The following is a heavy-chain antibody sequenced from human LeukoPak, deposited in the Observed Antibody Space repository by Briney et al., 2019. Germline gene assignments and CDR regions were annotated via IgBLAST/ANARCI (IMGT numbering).Heavy chain of an antibody. CDR1: GFTFSSYA. D-gene: IGHD1-14*01. CDR2: ISYDGSNK. CDR3: ARDLTGGYFDY. V-gene: IGHV3-30-3*01. Sequence: GRSLRLSCAASGFTFSSYAMHWVRQAPGKGLEWVAVISYDGSNKYYADSVKGRFTISRDNSKNTLYLQMNSLRAEDTVVYYCARDLTGGYFDYWGQGTLVTVSS. J-gene: IGHJ4*02.